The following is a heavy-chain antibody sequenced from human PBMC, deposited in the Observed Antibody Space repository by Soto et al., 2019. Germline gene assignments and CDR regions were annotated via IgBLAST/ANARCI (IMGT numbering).Heavy chain of an antibody. CDR1: GFTFSTYG. CDR2: IWYDGSNK. V-gene: IGHV3-33*01. CDR3: GRDGALGDTAVVDS. Sequence: QVQLVESGGGVVQPGKSLRLSGAASGFTFSTYGMHWVRQAPGKGLEWVAVIWYDGSNKYHGDDLKDRFTISVDNYKKTLYLQMNNLRAEDTAVYYCGRDGALGDTAVVDSWGQGTLVIVSS. D-gene: IGHD5-18*01. J-gene: IGHJ4*02.